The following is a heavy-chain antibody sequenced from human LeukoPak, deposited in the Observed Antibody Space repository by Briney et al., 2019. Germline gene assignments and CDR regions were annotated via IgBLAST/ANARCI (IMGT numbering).Heavy chain of an antibody. CDR1: GGSISSHY. CDR3: ARARRYYYYGMDV. V-gene: IGHV4-59*11. CDR2: IYYSGST. J-gene: IGHJ6*02. Sequence: SETLSLTCTVSGGSISSHYWSWIRQPPGKGLEWIGYIYYSGSTNYNPSLKSRVTISVDTSKNQFSLKLSSVTAADTAVYYCARARRYYYYGMDVWGQGTTVTVSS.